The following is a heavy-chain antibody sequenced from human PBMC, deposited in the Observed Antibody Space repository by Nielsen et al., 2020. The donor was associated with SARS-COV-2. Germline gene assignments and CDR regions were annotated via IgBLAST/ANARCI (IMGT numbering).Heavy chain of an antibody. CDR2: IYSGGST. V-gene: IGHV3-53*01. D-gene: IGHD2-2*01. CDR1: GFTVSSNY. J-gene: IGHJ6*02. CDR3: ARDRWRVVPAAAPPATGSMDV. Sequence: GESLKISCAASGFTVSSNYMSWVRQAPGKGLEWVSVIYSGGSTYYADSVKGRFTISRDNSKNTLYLQMNSLRAEDTAVYYCARDRWRVVPAAAPPATGSMDVWGQGTTVTVSS.